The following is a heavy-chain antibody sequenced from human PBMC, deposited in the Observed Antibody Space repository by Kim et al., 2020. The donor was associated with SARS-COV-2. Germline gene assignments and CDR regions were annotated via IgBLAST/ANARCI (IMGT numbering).Heavy chain of an antibody. CDR3: ARDIPFGPVQNYNAGGRFDY. D-gene: IGHD1-7*01. Sequence: SVKVSCKAYGGTFSTYTISWMRQAPGQGLEWMGRIILILGLANYAQKSQGRVTITAHKSTSTAYMELSSLRTEDTAVYYFARDIPFGPVQNYNAGGRFDYWGQGTLVTVSS. CDR2: IILILGLA. V-gene: IGHV1-69*04. CDR1: GGTFSTYT. J-gene: IGHJ4*02.